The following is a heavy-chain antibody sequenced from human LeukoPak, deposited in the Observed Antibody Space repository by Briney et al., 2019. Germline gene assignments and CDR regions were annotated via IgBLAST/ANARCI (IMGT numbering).Heavy chain of an antibody. CDR1: GGSISSGGYY. CDR2: IYYSGST. CDR3: ARGSRKPRPFDY. Sequence: SQTLSLTCTVSGGSISSGGYYWSWIRQHPGKGLEWIGYIYYSGSTYYNPSLKSRVTISVDTSKNQFPLKLSSVTAADTAVYYCARGSRKPRPFDYWGQGTLVTVSS. V-gene: IGHV4-31*03. J-gene: IGHJ4*02. D-gene: IGHD1-14*01.